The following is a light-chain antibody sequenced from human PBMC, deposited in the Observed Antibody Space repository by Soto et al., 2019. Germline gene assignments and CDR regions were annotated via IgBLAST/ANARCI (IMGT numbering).Light chain of an antibody. CDR3: SSYTSSSTPYV. CDR1: SSDVGGYNY. J-gene: IGLJ1*01. CDR2: EVS. V-gene: IGLV2-14*01. Sequence: QSVLPQPPSASGSPGQSVTISCTGTSSDVGGYNYVSWYQQHPGKAPKLMIYEVSKRPSGVSNRFSGSKSGNTASLTISGLQAEDEADYYCSSYTSSSTPYVFGTGTKVTVL.